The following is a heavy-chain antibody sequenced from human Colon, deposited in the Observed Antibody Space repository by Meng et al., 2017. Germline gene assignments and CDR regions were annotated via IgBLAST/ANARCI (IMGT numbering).Heavy chain of an antibody. CDR3: ARGYSSGISFDY. V-gene: IGHV1-2*06. CDR1: GTPFTGYY. D-gene: IGHD6-19*01. Sequence: QGQLVQSGHPVKTPAASPPFSCQASGTPFTGYYLHCVRQAPGQGLEWMGRVNPNSNYGNYAQKFQGRVTMTRDTSISTAYMELSRLRSDDTALYYCARGYSSGISFDYWGQGTLVTVSS. CDR2: VNPNSNYG. J-gene: IGHJ4*02.